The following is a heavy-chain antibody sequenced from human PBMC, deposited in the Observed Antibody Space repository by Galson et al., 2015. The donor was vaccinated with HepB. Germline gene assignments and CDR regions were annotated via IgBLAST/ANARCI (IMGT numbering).Heavy chain of an antibody. CDR2: ISSSGSTI. J-gene: IGHJ4*02. V-gene: IGHV3-11*01. CDR1: GFTFSDYY. Sequence: SLRLSCAASGFTFSDYYMSWIRQAPGKGLEWVSYISSSGSTIYYADSVKGRFTISRDNAKNSLYLQMNSLRAEDTAVYYCAREAYCSSTSCFDYWGQGTLVTVSS. CDR3: AREAYCSSTSCFDY. D-gene: IGHD2-2*01.